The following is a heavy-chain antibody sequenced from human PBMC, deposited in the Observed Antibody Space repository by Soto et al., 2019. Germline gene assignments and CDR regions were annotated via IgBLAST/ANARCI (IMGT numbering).Heavy chain of an antibody. Sequence: SQTRSLTCTVSGGSISSSSYYCGRIRQPPGKGLEWIGSIYYSGSTYYNPSLKSRVTISVDTSKNQLSLKLSSVPAAAPAVYYCARRGEYCSGGSCRKDFDYWGQGTLVTVSS. CDR3: ARRGEYCSGGSCRKDFDY. CDR2: IYYSGST. D-gene: IGHD2-15*01. CDR1: GGSISSSSYY. V-gene: IGHV4-39*01. J-gene: IGHJ4*02.